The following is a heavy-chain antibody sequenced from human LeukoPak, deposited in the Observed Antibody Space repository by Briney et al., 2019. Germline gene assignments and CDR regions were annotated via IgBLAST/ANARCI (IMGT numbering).Heavy chain of an antibody. CDR2: FDPEDGET. V-gene: IGHV1-24*01. Sequence: GASVKVSCKVSGYTLTELSMHWVRQAPGKGLEWMGGFDPEDGETIYAQKFQGRVTMTEDTSTDTAYMELSSLRPEDTAVYYCATNLIVVEGLLVDYWGQGTLVTVSS. CDR3: ATNLIVVEGLLVDY. J-gene: IGHJ4*02. D-gene: IGHD3-22*01. CDR1: GYTLTELS.